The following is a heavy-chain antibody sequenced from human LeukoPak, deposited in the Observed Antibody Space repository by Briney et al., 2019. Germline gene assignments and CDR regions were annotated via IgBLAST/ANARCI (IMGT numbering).Heavy chain of an antibody. D-gene: IGHD2/OR15-2a*01. CDR2: IYYSGST. J-gene: IGHJ6*02. CDR3: ARGSLERITRYYYYGMDV. Sequence: PSETLSLTCTVSGGSISSYYWSWIRQTPGKALEWTGHIYYSGSTDYNPSLKGRVTISIDTSKNQFSLKLSSVAAADTAMYYCARGSLERITRYYYYGMDVWGQGTTVTVSS. V-gene: IGHV4-59*01. CDR1: GGSISSYY.